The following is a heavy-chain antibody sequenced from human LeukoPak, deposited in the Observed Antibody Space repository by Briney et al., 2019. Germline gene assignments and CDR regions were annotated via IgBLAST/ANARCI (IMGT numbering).Heavy chain of an antibody. CDR3: ARGMAGFDY. J-gene: IGHJ4*02. D-gene: IGHD5-24*01. CDR1: ALTSSNHY. CDR2: TRNQANSYTT. Sequence: GRSLRPSCAVAALTSSNHYTDCVRHLAGKGREWVGRTRNQANSYTTEYAASVKGRFTISRDDSKNSLYLQMNSLKTEDTAVYYCARGMAGFDYWGQGTLVTVSS. V-gene: IGHV3-72*01.